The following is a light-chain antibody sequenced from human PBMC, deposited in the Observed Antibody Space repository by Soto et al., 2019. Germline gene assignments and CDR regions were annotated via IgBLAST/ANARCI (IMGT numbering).Light chain of an antibody. CDR1: QSIGSW. V-gene: IGKV1-5*03. CDR2: KAS. CDR3: QQAASFPIT. Sequence: DIQMTQSPSTLSASVGDRVTITCRASQSIGSWLAWYQQKSGKAPKLLIYKASSLESGVPSRFSGSGSGTEFTLTITSLQPDDFATYYCQQAASFPITFGQGIRLEIK. J-gene: IGKJ5*01.